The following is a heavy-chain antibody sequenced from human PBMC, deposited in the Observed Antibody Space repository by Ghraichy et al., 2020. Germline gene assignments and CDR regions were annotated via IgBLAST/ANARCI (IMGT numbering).Heavy chain of an antibody. CDR3: ARDPGIVGAIGSYYYGMDV. D-gene: IGHD1-26*01. CDR2: ISSSGSTI. Sequence: GGSLRLSCAASGFTFSSYEMNWVRQAPGKGLEWVSYISSSGSTIYYADSVKGRFTISRDNAKNSLYLQMNSLRAEDTAVYYCARDPGIVGAIGSYYYGMDVWGQGTTVTVSS. J-gene: IGHJ6*02. CDR1: GFTFSSYE. V-gene: IGHV3-48*03.